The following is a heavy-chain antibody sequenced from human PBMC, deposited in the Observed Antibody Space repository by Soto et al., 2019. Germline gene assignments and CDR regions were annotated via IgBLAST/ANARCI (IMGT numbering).Heavy chain of an antibody. CDR2: MYSGGNT. CDR1: GGSFSSSTYY. V-gene: IGHV4-39*01. D-gene: IGHD3-22*01. J-gene: IGHJ5*02. CDR3: ARQPYDSTGYYYGA. Sequence: QLQLQESGPGLVKPSETLSLTCTVSGGSFSSSTYYWGWIRQPPGKGLEWIGSMYSGGNTYYNPSLNSRVTVSVDTSKNHFSLKLTSVTAADTAMYYCARQPYDSTGYYYGAWGQGTLVTDSS.